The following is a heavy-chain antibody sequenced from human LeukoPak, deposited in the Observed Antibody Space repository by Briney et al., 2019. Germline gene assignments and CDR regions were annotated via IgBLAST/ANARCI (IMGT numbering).Heavy chain of an antibody. CDR2: IYYSWDT. CDR3: TRGSIAYYYMDV. D-gene: IGHD3-22*01. Sequence: SETLSLTCTVSGGSISSTSYYWGWIRQPPGKGLEWIGSIYYSWDTYYNPSLKSRVTISVDTSKNQFSLKLSSVTAADTAVYYCTRGSIAYYYMDVWGKGTTVTISS. V-gene: IGHV4-39*01. CDR1: GGSISSTSYY. J-gene: IGHJ6*03.